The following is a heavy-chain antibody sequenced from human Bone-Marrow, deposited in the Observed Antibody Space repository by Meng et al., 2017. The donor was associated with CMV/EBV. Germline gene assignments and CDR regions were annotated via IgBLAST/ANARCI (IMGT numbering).Heavy chain of an antibody. V-gene: IGHV3-49*04. CDR2: IRSKAYGGTT. J-gene: IGHJ6*02. CDR3: TRGVVPAATPYYYYYGMDV. Sequence: GGSLRLSCTASGFTFGDYAMSWVRQAPGKGLEWVGFIRSKAYGGTTEYAASVKGGFTISRDDSKSIAYLQMNSLKTEDTAVYYCTRGVVPAATPYYYYYGMDVWGQGTTVTASS. D-gene: IGHD2-2*02. CDR1: GFTFGDYA.